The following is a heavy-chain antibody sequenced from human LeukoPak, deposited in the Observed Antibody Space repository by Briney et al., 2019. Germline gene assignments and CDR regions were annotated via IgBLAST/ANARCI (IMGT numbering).Heavy chain of an antibody. J-gene: IGHJ5*02. D-gene: IGHD6-19*01. CDR2: IYYSGST. Sequence: SESLSLTCTVSGRSISSYYWSWIRQPPGKGPEWIGYIYYSGSTNYNPSLKSRVTISVDTSKNQFSLKLSSVTAADTAVYYCARTAVAVLGGFDPWGQGTLVTVSS. CDR1: GRSISSYY. V-gene: IGHV4-59*01. CDR3: ARTAVAVLGGFDP.